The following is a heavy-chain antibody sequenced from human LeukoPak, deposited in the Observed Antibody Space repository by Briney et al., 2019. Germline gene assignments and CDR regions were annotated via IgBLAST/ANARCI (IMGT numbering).Heavy chain of an antibody. V-gene: IGHV3-30*18. CDR1: GFTFSSYG. CDR3: AKDALGYCSGGSCSTRSWFDP. J-gene: IGHJ5*02. CDR2: ISYDGSNK. D-gene: IGHD2-15*01. Sequence: PGRSLRLSCAASGFTFSSYGMHWVRQAPGKGLEWVAVISYDGSNKYYADSVKGRFTISRDNSKNTLYLQMNSLRAEDTAVYYCAKDALGYCSGGSCSTRSWFDPWGQGTLVTSPQ.